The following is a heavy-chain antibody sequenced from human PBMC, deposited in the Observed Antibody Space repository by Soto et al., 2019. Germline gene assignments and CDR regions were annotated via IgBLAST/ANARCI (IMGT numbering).Heavy chain of an antibody. CDR2: IYYSGST. D-gene: IGHD3-10*01. CDR1: GGSISSYY. V-gene: IGHV4-59*01. CDR3: ARWNSMVRKYYFDY. Sequence: PSETLSLTCTVSGGSISSYYWSWIRQPPGKGLEWIGYIYYSGSTNYNPSLKSRVTISVDTSKNQFSLKLSSVTAADTAVYYCARWNSMVRKYYFDYWGQGTLVTVSS. J-gene: IGHJ4*02.